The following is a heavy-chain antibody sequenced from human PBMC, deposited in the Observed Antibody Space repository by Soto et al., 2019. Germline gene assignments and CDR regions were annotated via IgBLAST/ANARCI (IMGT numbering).Heavy chain of an antibody. Sequence: ASVKVSCKASGYTFTSYGISGVLQSPLQGRDWMGWISAYNGNTNYAQKLQGRVTMTTDTSTSTAYMELRSLRSDDTAVYYCARASYDYVWGSYRYHYFDYWGQGTLVTVSS. CDR1: GYTFTSYG. CDR3: ARASYDYVWGSYRYHYFDY. J-gene: IGHJ4*02. V-gene: IGHV1-18*01. D-gene: IGHD3-16*02. CDR2: ISAYNGNT.